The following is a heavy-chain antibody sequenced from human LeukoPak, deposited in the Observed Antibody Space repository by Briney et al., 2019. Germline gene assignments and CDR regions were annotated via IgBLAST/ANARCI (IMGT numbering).Heavy chain of an antibody. D-gene: IGHD6-19*01. CDR2: ISGSGGST. J-gene: IGHJ4*02. CDR1: GFTFSSYA. V-gene: IGHV3-23*01. Sequence: GGPLRLSCAASGFTFSSYAMSWVRQAPGKGLEWVSAISGSGGSTYYADSVKGRFTISRDNSKNTLYLQMNSLRAEDTAVYYWAKEVDQWLVKTVRYLDYWAKGTLVTVSS. CDR3: AKEVDQWLVKTVRYLDY.